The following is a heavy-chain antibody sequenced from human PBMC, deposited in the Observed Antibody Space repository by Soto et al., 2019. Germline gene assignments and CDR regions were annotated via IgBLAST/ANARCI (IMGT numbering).Heavy chain of an antibody. CDR1: GFTFDDYA. CDR3: AKALKRGYRLDY. D-gene: IGHD5-18*01. Sequence: DVQLVESGGVVVQPGGSLRLSCAASGFTFDDYAMHWVRQAPGKGLECVSLISWDGGSTYYADSVKGRFTISRDNSKNSLYLQMNSLRAEDTALYYCAKALKRGYRLDYWGQGTLVTVFS. V-gene: IGHV3-43D*04. CDR2: ISWDGGST. J-gene: IGHJ4*02.